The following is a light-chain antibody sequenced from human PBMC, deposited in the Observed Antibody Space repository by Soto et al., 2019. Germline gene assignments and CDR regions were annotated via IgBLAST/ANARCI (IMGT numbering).Light chain of an antibody. CDR3: QQYGSSPLT. CDR1: QSVSSSY. V-gene: IGKV3-20*01. Sequence: EIVLTQSPCTLSLSPGERATLSCRASQSVSSSYLSWYQQKPGEAPRLLIYGASIGATGIPDRFSGSGSGTDFTLTISRLEPEDFAMYYCQQYGSSPLTFGGGTKVEIK. J-gene: IGKJ4*01. CDR2: GAS.